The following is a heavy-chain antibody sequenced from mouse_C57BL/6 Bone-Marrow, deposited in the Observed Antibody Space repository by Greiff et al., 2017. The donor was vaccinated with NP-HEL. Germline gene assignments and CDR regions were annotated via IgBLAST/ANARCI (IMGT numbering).Heavy chain of an antibody. Sequence: VQLQQSVADLVRPGASVKLSCTASGFNIKNTYMHWVKQRPEQGLEWIGRIDPANGNTKYAPKFQGKATITADTSSNTAYLQLSSLTSEDTAIYYCASYYGSFYWYFDVWGTGTTVTVSS. CDR3: ASYYGSFYWYFDV. V-gene: IGHV14-3*01. D-gene: IGHD1-1*01. CDR2: IDPANGNT. J-gene: IGHJ1*03. CDR1: GFNIKNTY.